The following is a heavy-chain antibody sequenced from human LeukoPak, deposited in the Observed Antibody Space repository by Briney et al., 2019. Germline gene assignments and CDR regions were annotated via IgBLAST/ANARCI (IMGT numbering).Heavy chain of an antibody. D-gene: IGHD3-22*01. CDR1: GGTFSSYT. CDR3: ARDYYDSSGYLN. J-gene: IGHJ4*02. CDR2: IIPILGIA. Sequence: ASVKVSCKASGGTFSSYTISWVRQAPGQGLEWMGRIIPILGIANYAQKFQGRVTITADKSTSTAYMKLSSLRSEDTAVYYCARDYYDSSGYLNWGQGTLVTVSS. V-gene: IGHV1-69*04.